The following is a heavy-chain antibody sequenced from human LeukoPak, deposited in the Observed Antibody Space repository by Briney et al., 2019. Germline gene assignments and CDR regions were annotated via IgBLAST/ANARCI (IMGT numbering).Heavy chain of an antibody. CDR3: ARGRGNYDSSGYQYSDH. D-gene: IGHD3-22*01. V-gene: IGHV1-46*01. J-gene: IGHJ4*02. CDR1: GYTFTGFY. Sequence: ASVKVSCKASGYTFTGFYMHWVRQAPGQGLEWMGMINTRSGRTSYALKFQGRGTMTSATSASTDYMDLSSVRSEDTAAYYCARGRGNYDSSGYQYSDHWGQGTLVTVSS. CDR2: INTRSGRT.